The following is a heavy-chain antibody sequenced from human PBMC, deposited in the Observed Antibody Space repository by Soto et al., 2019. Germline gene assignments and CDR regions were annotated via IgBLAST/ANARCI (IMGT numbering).Heavy chain of an antibody. CDR3: ARGSGLVHYRFDS. V-gene: IGHV4-59*01. CDR1: GGSISSYY. Sequence: PSETLSLTCTVSGGSISSYYWSWIRQPPGKGLEWIGYIYYSGSTNYNPSLKSRVTISVDTSKNQFYLKLSSVTAADTAVYYCARGSGLVHYRFDSWGPGTLVTVSS. CDR2: IYYSGST. J-gene: IGHJ4*02. D-gene: IGHD6-19*01.